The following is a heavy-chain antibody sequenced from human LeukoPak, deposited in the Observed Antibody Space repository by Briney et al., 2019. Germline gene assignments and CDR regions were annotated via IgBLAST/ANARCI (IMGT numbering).Heavy chain of an antibody. CDR2: FSGSGDNT. V-gene: IGHV3-23*01. CDR3: AKEGSIAAAGLFDY. D-gene: IGHD6-13*01. Sequence: GGSLRLSCVASGFILTNSAMTWVRQAPGKGPEWVSVFSGSGDNTHYADSVKGRFTMSRDSSKNTLYLQMNSLRAEDTAVYYCAKEGSIAAAGLFDYWGQGTLVTVSS. J-gene: IGHJ4*02. CDR1: GFILTNSA.